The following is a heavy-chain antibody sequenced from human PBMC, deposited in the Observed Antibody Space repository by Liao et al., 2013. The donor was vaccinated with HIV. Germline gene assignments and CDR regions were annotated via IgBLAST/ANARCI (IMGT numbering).Heavy chain of an antibody. CDR2: IYYSGST. V-gene: IGHV4-39*07. CDR3: ARAFLWFGELDWFDP. D-gene: IGHD3-10*01. CDR1: GGSISSSSYY. Sequence: QLQLQESGPGLVKPSETLSLTCTVSGGSISSSSYYWGWIRQPPGKGLEWIGSIYYSGSTYYNPSLKSRVTISVDRSKNQFSLKLSSVTAADTAVYYCARAFLWFGELDWFDPWGQGTLVTVSS. J-gene: IGHJ5*02.